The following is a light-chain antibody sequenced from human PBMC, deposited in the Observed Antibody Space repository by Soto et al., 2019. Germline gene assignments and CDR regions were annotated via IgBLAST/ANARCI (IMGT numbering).Light chain of an antibody. CDR1: QSIDSW. CDR3: QQYSSYPLT. Sequence: DIQMTQSPSTLSASVGDRVTITCRASQSIDSWLAWYQQKPGKAPNLLIYKASNLESGVPSRFSGSGSGTEFTLTISSLQPDDFVTYYCQQYSSYPLTFGQGTKLEI. V-gene: IGKV1-5*03. J-gene: IGKJ2*01. CDR2: KAS.